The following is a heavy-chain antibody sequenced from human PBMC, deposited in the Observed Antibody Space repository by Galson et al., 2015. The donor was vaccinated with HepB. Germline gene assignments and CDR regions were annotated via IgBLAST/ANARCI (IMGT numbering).Heavy chain of an antibody. V-gene: IGHV3-23*01. CDR1: GFTFSSYA. J-gene: IGHJ3*02. CDR3: AKAVVTAYHDAFDI. D-gene: IGHD2-21*02. CDR2: ISGSGGIT. Sequence: SLGLSCAASGFTFSSYAMNWVRQAPGKGLEWVSVISGSGGITSYADSMKGRFTVSRDNSKNTLYLQMNSLRAEDTALYYCAKAVVTAYHDAFDIWGQGTRVTVSS.